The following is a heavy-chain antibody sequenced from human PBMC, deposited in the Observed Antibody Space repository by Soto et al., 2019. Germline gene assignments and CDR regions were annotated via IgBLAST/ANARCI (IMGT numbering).Heavy chain of an antibody. CDR3: AKDSPYYDSSGYYPDAFDI. V-gene: IGHV3-23*01. D-gene: IGHD3-22*01. CDR2: ISGSGGST. J-gene: IGHJ3*02. CDR1: VFTFISYA. Sequence: GWSLRLSCASSVFTFISYAMSWVRQAPGKGLEWVSAISGSGGSTYYADSVKGRFTISRDNSKNTLYLQMNSLRAEDTAVYYCAKDSPYYDSSGYYPDAFDIWGQGTMVTVS.